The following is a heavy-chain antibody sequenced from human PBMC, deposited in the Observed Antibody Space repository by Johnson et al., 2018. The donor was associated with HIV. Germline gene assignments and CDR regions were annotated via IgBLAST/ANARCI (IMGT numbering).Heavy chain of an antibody. D-gene: IGHD3-10*01. CDR2: ISYDGSNK. J-gene: IGHJ3*02. V-gene: IGHV3-30*03. Sequence: QVQLVESGGGVVRPGGSLRLSCAASGFTFDDYGMSWVRQVPGKGLEWVAVISYDGSNKYYADSVKGRFTISRDNSKNTLQLQMNSLRVEDTAVYYCARGTITMIRGVIGLDIWGQGTMVTVSS. CDR3: ARGTITMIRGVIGLDI. CDR1: GFTFDDYG.